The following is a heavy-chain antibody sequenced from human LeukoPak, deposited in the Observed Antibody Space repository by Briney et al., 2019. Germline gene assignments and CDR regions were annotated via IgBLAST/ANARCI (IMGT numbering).Heavy chain of an antibody. CDR1: GGSISSGGYY. V-gene: IGHV4-31*03. J-gene: IGHJ5*02. CDR2: IYYSGST. Sequence: SQTLSLTCTVSGGSISSGGYYWSWIRQHPGKGLEWIGYIYYSGSTYYNPSLKSRVTISVDTSKNQFSLRLSSVTAADTAVYYCARAIVAWFDPWGQGTLVTVSS. CDR3: ARAIVAWFDP. D-gene: IGHD5-12*01.